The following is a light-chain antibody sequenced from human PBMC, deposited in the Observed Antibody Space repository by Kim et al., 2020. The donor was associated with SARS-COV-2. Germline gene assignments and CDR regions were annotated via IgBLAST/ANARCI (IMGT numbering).Light chain of an antibody. CDR3: QQRSNWPLT. Sequence: EIVLTQSPATLSLSPGERATLSCRASQSVGSYLTWFQQKPGQAPRLLIYDSSNRATGIPARFSGSGSETDFTLTISNLEPEDFAVYYCQQRSNWPLTFGGGTKVDIK. J-gene: IGKJ4*01. V-gene: IGKV3-11*01. CDR2: DSS. CDR1: QSVGSY.